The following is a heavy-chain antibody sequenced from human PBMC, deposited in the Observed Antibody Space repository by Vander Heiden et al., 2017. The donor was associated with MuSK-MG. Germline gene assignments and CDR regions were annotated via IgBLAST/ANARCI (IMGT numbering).Heavy chain of an antibody. D-gene: IGHD3-3*02. J-gene: IGHJ2*01. CDR2: IDPSDSYT. CDR1: GYRFTSYW. V-gene: IGHV5-10-1*03. Sequence: EVPLVQSGAEVKKPGESLRISGKGSGYRFTSYWISWVRQMPGKGLEWMGRIDPSDSYTSYSPSFQGHVTISADKSISTAYLQWSSLKASDTAMYYCAGHFRRHGYFDLWGRGTLVTVSS. CDR3: AGHFRRHGYFDL.